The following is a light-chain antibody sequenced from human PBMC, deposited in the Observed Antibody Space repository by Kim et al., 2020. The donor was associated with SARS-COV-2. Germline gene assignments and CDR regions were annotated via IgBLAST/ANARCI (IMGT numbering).Light chain of an antibody. Sequence: EIELTQSPGTLSLSPGEKATLSCRASQSVSSRNLAWYQQKPGQAPRLLIYGASTRSAGIPDRFSGSGSGTDFTLTISRQEPEDFAVYYCQQYGSSPFTFGPGTKVDIK. J-gene: IGKJ3*01. CDR1: QSVSSRN. V-gene: IGKV3-20*01. CDR3: QQYGSSPFT. CDR2: GAS.